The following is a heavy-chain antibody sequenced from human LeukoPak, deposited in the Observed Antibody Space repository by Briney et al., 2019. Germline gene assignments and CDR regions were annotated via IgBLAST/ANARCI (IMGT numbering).Heavy chain of an antibody. CDR3: ARGGQHLDVGYYGMDV. V-gene: IGHV4-4*07. Sequence: SETLSLTCTVSGGSISSYYWSWIRQPAGKGLEWIGRIYTSGSTNYNPSLKSRVTMSVDTSKNQFSLKLSSVTAADTAVYYCARGGQHLDVGYYGMDVWGQGTTVTVSS. CDR1: GGSISSYY. D-gene: IGHD1-26*01. J-gene: IGHJ6*02. CDR2: IYTSGST.